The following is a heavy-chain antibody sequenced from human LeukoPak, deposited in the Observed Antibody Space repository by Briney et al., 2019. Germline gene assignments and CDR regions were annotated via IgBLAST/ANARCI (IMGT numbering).Heavy chain of an antibody. J-gene: IGHJ4*02. CDR1: GGTFSSYA. CDR2: IIPIFGTA. D-gene: IGHD6-6*01. Sequence: ASVKVSCKASGGTFSSYAISWVRQAPGQGLEWMGRIIPIFGTANYAQKFQGRVTITTDESTSTAYMELSSLRSEDTAVYYCARGGRKPEYSSPHFDYWGQGTLVTVSS. V-gene: IGHV1-69*05. CDR3: ARGGRKPEYSSPHFDY.